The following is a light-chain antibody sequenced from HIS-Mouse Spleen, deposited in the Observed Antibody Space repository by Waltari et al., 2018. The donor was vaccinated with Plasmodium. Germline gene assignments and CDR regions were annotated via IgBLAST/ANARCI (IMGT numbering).Light chain of an antibody. CDR2: GAS. CDR3: QQYNNWSFT. Sequence: EIVMTQSPATLSVSPGARATISCRASQSVSSNLAWYQQKPGQAPRLLIYGASTRATGIPARFSGSGSGTDFTLTISSLQSEDFAVYYCQQYNNWSFTFGPGTKVDIK. J-gene: IGKJ3*01. V-gene: IGKV3-15*01. CDR1: QSVSSN.